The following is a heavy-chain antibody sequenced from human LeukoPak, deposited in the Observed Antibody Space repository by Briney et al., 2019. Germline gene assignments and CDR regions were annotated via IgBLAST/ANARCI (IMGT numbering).Heavy chain of an antibody. V-gene: IGHV3-49*04. CDR1: GFTFGEND. CDR3: TRAGNDYNNYQSPY. Sequence: GGSLRLSCTVSGFTFGENDMSWVRQAPGKGLEWVGLIRSKLYGETTEYAAFVKGRFTISRDDDKSIAFLQLNSLKTEDTAVYYCTRAGNDYNNYQSPYWGQGTLVTVAS. CDR2: IRSKLYGETT. J-gene: IGHJ4*02. D-gene: IGHD4-11*01.